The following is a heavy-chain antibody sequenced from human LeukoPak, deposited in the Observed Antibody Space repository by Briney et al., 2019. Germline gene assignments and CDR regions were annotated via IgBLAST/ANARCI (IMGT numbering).Heavy chain of an antibody. CDR2: ISSSGSTI. J-gene: IGHJ4*02. CDR1: GFTFSDYY. CDR3: ARETVTTRIYFDY. Sequence: PGGSLRLSCAASGFTFSDYYMSWIRQAPGKGLEWVSYISSSGSTIYYADSVKGRFTISRDNAKNSLYLQMNSLRAEDTAVYYCARETVTTRIYFDYWGQGTLVTVSS. D-gene: IGHD4-17*01. V-gene: IGHV3-11*04.